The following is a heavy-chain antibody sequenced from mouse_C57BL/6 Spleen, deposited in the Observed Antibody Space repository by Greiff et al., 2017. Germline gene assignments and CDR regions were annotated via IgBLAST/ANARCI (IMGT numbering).Heavy chain of an antibody. Sequence: EVMLVESGGGLVKPGGSLKLSCAASGFTFSHYGMHWVRQAPEKGLEWVAYISSGSSTIYYADTVKGRFTISRDHAKNTLFLQMTSLRSEDTAMYYCARCYGSSSWFAYWGQGTLVTVSA. CDR1: GFTFSHYG. V-gene: IGHV5-17*01. D-gene: IGHD1-1*01. CDR3: ARCYGSSSWFAY. J-gene: IGHJ3*01. CDR2: ISSGSSTI.